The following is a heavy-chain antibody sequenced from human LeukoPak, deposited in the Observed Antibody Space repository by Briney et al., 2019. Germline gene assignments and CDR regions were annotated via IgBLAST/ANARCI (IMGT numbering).Heavy chain of an antibody. CDR3: ATVIVPAALFDY. V-gene: IGHV1-69-2*01. CDR1: GYTFTDYY. D-gene: IGHD2-2*01. J-gene: IGHJ4*02. CDR2: VDPEDGET. Sequence: GASVKVSCKASGYTFTDYYMHWVQQAPGKGLEWMGRVDPEDGETIYAEKFQGRVTITADTSTDTAYMELSSLRSEDTAVYYCATVIVPAALFDYWGQGTLVTVSS.